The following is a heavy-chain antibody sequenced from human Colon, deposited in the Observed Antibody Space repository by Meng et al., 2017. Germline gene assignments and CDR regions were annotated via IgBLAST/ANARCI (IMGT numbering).Heavy chain of an antibody. CDR2: IWYDGSNK. V-gene: IGHV3-33*01. CDR1: GFTFSSYG. CDR3: TTIQKDVNWYDP. J-gene: IGHJ5*02. Sequence: GESLKISCAASGFTFSSYGMHWVRQAPGKGLGWVAVIWYDGSNKYYADSVKGRFTISRDNSKNTLYLRMNSLRAEDTAVYYCTTIQKDVNWYDPWGQRTLVTVSS. D-gene: IGHD3-9*01.